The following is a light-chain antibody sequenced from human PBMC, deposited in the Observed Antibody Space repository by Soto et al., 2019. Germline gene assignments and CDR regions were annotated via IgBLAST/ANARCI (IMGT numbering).Light chain of an antibody. CDR2: DVS. J-gene: IGLJ1*01. Sequence: QSALTQPRSVSGSPGQSVTISCTGSSSDVGAYKYVSWYQQHPGKAPKLMIYDVSKRPSGVPDRFSGSKSGNTASLTISGLQAEDEADYYCCSYAGRYRVFGTGTKLTFL. V-gene: IGLV2-11*01. CDR3: CSYAGRYRV. CDR1: SSDVGAYKY.